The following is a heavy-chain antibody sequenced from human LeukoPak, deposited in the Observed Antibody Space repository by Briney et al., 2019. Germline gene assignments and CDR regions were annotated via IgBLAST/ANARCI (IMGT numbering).Heavy chain of an antibody. J-gene: IGHJ4*02. CDR3: AKFQKPRDGYNSYFDY. Sequence: GGSLRPSCAASGFTFSSYAMSWVRQAPGKGLEWVSAISGSGGSTYYADSVKGRFTISRDNSKNTLYLQMNSLRAEDTAVYYCAKFQKPRDGYNSYFDYWGQGTLVTVSS. V-gene: IGHV3-23*01. D-gene: IGHD5-24*01. CDR2: ISGSGGST. CDR1: GFTFSSYA.